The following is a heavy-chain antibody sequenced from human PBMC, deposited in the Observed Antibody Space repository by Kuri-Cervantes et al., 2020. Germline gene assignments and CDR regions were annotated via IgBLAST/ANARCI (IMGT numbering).Heavy chain of an antibody. Sequence: GESLKISCAASGFTFSIFGMHWVRQAPGKGLEWVAVIWYDGSNKYYADSVKGRFTISRDNSKNTLYLQMNSLRAEDTAVYYCARSYYDFWSGYYMDAFDIWGQGTMVTVSS. CDR3: ARSYYDFWSGYYMDAFDI. CDR2: IWYDGSNK. D-gene: IGHD3-3*01. CDR1: GFTFSIFG. J-gene: IGHJ3*02. V-gene: IGHV3-33*01.